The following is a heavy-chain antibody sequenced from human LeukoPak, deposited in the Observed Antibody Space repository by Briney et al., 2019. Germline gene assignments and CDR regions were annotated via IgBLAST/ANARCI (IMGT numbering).Heavy chain of an antibody. V-gene: IGHV3-9*01. Sequence: PGGSLRLSCAASGFTFDDYAIHWVRQAPGKGLEWVSGISWNSGSIGYADSVKGRFTISRDNAKNSLYLQMNSLRAEDTALYYCAKDKRVRGYYYYGMDVWGQGTTVTVSS. CDR3: AKDKRVRGYYYYGMDV. J-gene: IGHJ6*02. CDR1: GFTFDDYA. D-gene: IGHD2-2*01. CDR2: ISWNSGSI.